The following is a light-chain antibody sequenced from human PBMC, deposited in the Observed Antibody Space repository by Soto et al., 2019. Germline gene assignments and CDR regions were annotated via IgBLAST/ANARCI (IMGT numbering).Light chain of an antibody. V-gene: IGLV2-8*01. CDR3: ISYAGSNSFAV. CDR1: SSDVGAYNY. Sequence: QSALTQPPSASGSPGQSVTISCTGTSSDVGAYNYVSWYQQHPGKAPKLMIYEVSKRPSGVPDRFSGSKSGNTASLTVSGLQAEDEADYYCISYAGSNSFAVFGGGTKLTVL. CDR2: EVS. J-gene: IGLJ2*01.